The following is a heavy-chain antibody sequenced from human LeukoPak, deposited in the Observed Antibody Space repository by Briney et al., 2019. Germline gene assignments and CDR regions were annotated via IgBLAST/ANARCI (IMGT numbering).Heavy chain of an antibody. CDR1: GGSISNYY. CDR2: IYSSGST. D-gene: IGHD3-10*01. V-gene: IGHV4-59*08. Sequence: SETLSLTCTVSGGSISNYYWTWIRQSPGKGLEWIGYIYSSGSTKYNPSLKSRVTISVDTSKNQFSLNLSSVTAADTALYYCARLPSGSSPFDYWGQGTLVTVFS. CDR3: ARLPSGSSPFDY. J-gene: IGHJ4*02.